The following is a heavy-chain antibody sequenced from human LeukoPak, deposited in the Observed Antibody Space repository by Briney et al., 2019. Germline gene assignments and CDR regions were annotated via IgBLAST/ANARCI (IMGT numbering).Heavy chain of an antibody. J-gene: IGHJ4*02. CDR3: ARQQYSSNPDY. D-gene: IGHD6-13*01. V-gene: IGHV4-59*08. CDR1: GGSISSYY. Sequence: SETLSLTCTVSGGSISSYYRSWIRQPPGKGLEWIGYIYYSGSTNYNPSLKSRVTISVDTSKNQFSLKLSSVTAADTAVYYCARQQYSSNPDYWGQGTLVTVSS. CDR2: IYYSGST.